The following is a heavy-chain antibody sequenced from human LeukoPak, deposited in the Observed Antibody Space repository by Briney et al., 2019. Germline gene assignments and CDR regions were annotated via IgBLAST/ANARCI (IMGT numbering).Heavy chain of an antibody. CDR2: ISSSSSYI. J-gene: IGHJ4*02. Sequence: GGSLRLSCAASGFTFSSYSMNWVRQAPGKGLEWVSSISSSSSYIYYADSVKGRFTISRDNAKNSLYLQMNSLRAEDTAVYYCAKSRGSGLFDYWGQGTLVTVAS. CDR1: GFTFSSYS. CDR3: AKSRGSGLFDY. V-gene: IGHV3-21*04. D-gene: IGHD3-10*01.